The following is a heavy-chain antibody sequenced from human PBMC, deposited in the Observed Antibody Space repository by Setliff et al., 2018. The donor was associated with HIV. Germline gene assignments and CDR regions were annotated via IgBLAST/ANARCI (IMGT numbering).Heavy chain of an antibody. J-gene: IGHJ5*01. CDR1: GGSITYSSYY. D-gene: IGHD3-16*01. Sequence: SSETLSLTCTVSGGSITYSSYYWGWIRQPPGKGLEWIGSIYYDGRTFYKPSLESRLTISVDTSKNQFSLSLNSVTAADTAVYFCARGGAVSADFDSWGQGTLVTVSS. CDR2: IYYDGRT. V-gene: IGHV4-39*07. CDR3: ARGGAVSADFDS.